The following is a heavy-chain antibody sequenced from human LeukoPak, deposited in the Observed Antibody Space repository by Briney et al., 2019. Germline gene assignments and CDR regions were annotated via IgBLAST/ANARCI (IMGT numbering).Heavy chain of an antibody. CDR3: AKDQRPYCTDECYCATDA. V-gene: IGHV3-48*01. J-gene: IGHJ3*01. CDR1: GFTFSSHS. CDR2: IGSGGSPT. Sequence: GGSLRLSCEASGFTFSSHSMIWVRQAPGKRLEWVSYIGSGGSPTHYAASVKGRFTISRDNVKNSLYLQMHSLTVEDTAVYYCAKDQRPYCTDECYCATDAWGQGT. D-gene: IGHD2-21*01.